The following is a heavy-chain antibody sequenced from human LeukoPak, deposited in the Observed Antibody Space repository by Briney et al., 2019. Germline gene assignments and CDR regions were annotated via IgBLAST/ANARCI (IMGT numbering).Heavy chain of an antibody. CDR1: GFTFSSYG. Sequence: GGSLRLSCAASGFTFSSYGMHWVRQAPGKGLEWVAFIRYDGSNRYYADSVKGRFTISRDNSKNTLYLQMNSLRAEDTAVYYCARLPGFGESCWGQGTLVTVSS. V-gene: IGHV3-30*02. J-gene: IGHJ4*02. CDR3: ARLPGFGESC. D-gene: IGHD3-10*01. CDR2: IRYDGSNR.